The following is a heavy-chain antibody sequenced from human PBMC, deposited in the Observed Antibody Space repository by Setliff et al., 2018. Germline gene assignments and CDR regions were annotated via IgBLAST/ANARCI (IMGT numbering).Heavy chain of an antibody. D-gene: IGHD3-10*02. CDR1: GFTFSRYA. CDR3: ARGGVFGSSYFDL. CDR2: IRSSSSYI. J-gene: IGHJ2*01. Sequence: PGRSLRLSCAASGFTFSRYAMNWVRQTPGKGLEWVSSIRSSSSYIYYADSVTGRFTISRDNSKNTLYLQMDSRRVEDTAVYYCARGGVFGSSYFDLWGRGTLVTVSS. V-gene: IGHV3-21*04.